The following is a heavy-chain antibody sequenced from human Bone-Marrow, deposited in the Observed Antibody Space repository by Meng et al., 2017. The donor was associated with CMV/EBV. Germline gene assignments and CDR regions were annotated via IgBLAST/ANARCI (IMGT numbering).Heavy chain of an antibody. Sequence: ASVKVSCKASGYTFTSYGISWVRQAPGQGLEWMGWISAYNGNTNYAQKLQGRVTMTTDTSTSTAYMELRSLRADHTAVYYCARDPIIVVVPAATRYYGTDVCGQGTTVSVSS. V-gene: IGHV1-18*01. CDR1: GYTFTSYG. CDR2: ISAYNGNT. J-gene: IGHJ6*02. CDR3: ARDPIIVVVPAATRYYGTDV. D-gene: IGHD2-2*01.